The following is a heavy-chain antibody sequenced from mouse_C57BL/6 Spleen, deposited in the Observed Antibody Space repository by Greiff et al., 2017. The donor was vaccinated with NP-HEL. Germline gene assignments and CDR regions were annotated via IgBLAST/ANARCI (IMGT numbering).Heavy chain of an antibody. CDR3: ARSGDYDHYFDY. CDR1: GYTFTSYW. CDR2: IYPGSGST. D-gene: IGHD2-4*01. V-gene: IGHV1-55*01. Sequence: QVQLQQPGAELVKPGASVKMSCKASGYTFTSYWITWVKQRPGQGLEWIGDIYPGSGSTNYNEKFKSKATLTVDTSSSTAYMQLSSLTSEDSAVYYCARSGDYDHYFDYWGQGTTLTVSS. J-gene: IGHJ2*01.